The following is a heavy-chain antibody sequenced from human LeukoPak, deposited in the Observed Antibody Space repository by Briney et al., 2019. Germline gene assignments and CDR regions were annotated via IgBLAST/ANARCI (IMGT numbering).Heavy chain of an antibody. V-gene: IGHV3-33*01. CDR3: ARGGYSGTYYFDC. J-gene: IGHJ4*02. CDR2: VWYDGSNI. Sequence: PGGSLRLSCAASGFTFSTYGMHWVRQAPGKGLEWVAVVWYDGSNIHYVDSVKGRFTISRDNSKSTLYLQMNSLTAEDTAVYYCARGGYSGTYYFDCWGQGTLVTVSS. D-gene: IGHD1-26*01. CDR1: GFTFSTYG.